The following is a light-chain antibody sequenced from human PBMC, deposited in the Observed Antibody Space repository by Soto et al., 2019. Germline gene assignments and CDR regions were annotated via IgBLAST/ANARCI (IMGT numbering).Light chain of an antibody. CDR2: GAS. CDR1: QSVSNNY. J-gene: IGKJ1*01. Sequence: EIVLTQSPGTLSLSPGERATLSCRASQSVSNNYLAWYQQKPGQAPRLLIYGASNRATGIPPRFSGSGSGTDFTLTISSLEPEDFAVYYCHQRQSWPRTFGQGTKVDIK. V-gene: IGKV3-11*01. CDR3: HQRQSWPRT.